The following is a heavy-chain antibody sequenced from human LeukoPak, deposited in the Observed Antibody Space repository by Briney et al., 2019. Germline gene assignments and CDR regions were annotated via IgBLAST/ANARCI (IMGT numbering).Heavy chain of an antibody. CDR1: ARSISSYY. CDR3: ARLLYYYDSSGPVIEYNWFVP. J-gene: IGHJ5*02. Sequence: SETLSLTRPVSARSISSYYWSWIRQPPGKGLEWIGYIYYSGSTNYNPSLKSRVTISVDTSKNQFSLKLSSVTAAVTAVYYCARLLYYYDSSGPVIEYNWFVPWGQGTLVTVSS. CDR2: IYYSGST. D-gene: IGHD3-22*01. V-gene: IGHV4-59*08.